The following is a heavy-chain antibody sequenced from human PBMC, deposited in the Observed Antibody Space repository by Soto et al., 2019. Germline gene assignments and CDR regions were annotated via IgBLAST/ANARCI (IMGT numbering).Heavy chain of an antibody. CDR3: ARDLDSSKTGTDHDAFDI. CDR2: TYYRSKWYN. D-gene: IGHD1-1*01. Sequence: PSQTLSLTCAISGDSVSSNSAAWNWIRQSPSRGLEWLGRTYYRSKWYNDYAVSVKSRITINPDTSKNQFSLQLNSVTPEDTAVYYCARDLDSSKTGTDHDAFDIWGQGTMVTVS. V-gene: IGHV6-1*01. J-gene: IGHJ3*02. CDR1: GDSVSSNSAA.